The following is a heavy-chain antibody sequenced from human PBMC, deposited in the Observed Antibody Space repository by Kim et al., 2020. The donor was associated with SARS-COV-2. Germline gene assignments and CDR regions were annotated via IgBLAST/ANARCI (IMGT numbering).Heavy chain of an antibody. D-gene: IGHD2-15*01. CDR3: AHRRWKGYCSGGSCDYFNY. V-gene: IGHV2-5*02. CDR2: IYWDDDK. J-gene: IGHJ4*02. CDR1: GFSLSTSGVG. Sequence: SGPTLVTPTQTLTLTCTFSGFSLSTSGVGVGWIRPPPGKALEWLALIYWDDDKRYSPSLKSRLTITKDTSKNQVVLTMTNMDPVDTATYYCAHRRWKGYCSGGSCDYFNYWGQGTLVTVSS.